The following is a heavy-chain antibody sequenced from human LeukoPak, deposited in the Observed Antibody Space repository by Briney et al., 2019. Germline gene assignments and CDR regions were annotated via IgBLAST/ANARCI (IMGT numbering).Heavy chain of an antibody. Sequence: GGSLRLSCAASGFTFSSNGMHWVRQAPGKGLECVAFIQNDGNNKKYADSVKGRFTISRDNSKNTLYLQMNSLRAEDTAVYYCARGKRGQQLVRNNWFDPWGQGTLVTVSS. CDR2: IQNDGNNK. J-gene: IGHJ5*02. V-gene: IGHV3-30*02. D-gene: IGHD6-13*01. CDR1: GFTFSSNG. CDR3: ARGKRGQQLVRNNWFDP.